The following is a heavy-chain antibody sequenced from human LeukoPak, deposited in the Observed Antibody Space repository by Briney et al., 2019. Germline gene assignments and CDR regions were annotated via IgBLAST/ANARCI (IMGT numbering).Heavy chain of an antibody. Sequence: GGSLRLSCAASGFTFSSYAMHWVRQAPGKRLEWVAVISYDGSNKYYADSVKGRFTISRDNSKNALYLQMNSLRAEDTAVYYCAREPEQQLGLDYWGQGTLVTVSS. J-gene: IGHJ4*02. CDR1: GFTFSSYA. D-gene: IGHD6-13*01. CDR2: ISYDGSNK. V-gene: IGHV3-30*04. CDR3: AREPEQQLGLDY.